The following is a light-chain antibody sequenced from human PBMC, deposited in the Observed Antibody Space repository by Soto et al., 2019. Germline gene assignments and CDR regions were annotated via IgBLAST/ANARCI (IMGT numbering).Light chain of an antibody. V-gene: IGLV2-14*01. CDR3: SSFTRSNTWV. Sequence: QSALTQPASVSGSPGQSIIISCTGTSSDVGAYNSVCWHQQHPGKAPKLMIYEVSNRPSGVSDRFSASKSGNTASLTISGLQADDEGDYYCSSFTRSNTWVFGGGTSSPS. CDR1: SSDVGAYNS. CDR2: EVS. J-gene: IGLJ3*02.